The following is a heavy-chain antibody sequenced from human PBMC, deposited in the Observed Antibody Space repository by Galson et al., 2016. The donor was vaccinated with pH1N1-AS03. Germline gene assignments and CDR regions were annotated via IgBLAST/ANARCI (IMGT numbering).Heavy chain of an antibody. CDR3: LRERLQGARVFDL. J-gene: IGHJ3*01. D-gene: IGHD1-26*01. V-gene: IGHV1-46*01. Sequence: SVKVSCKASGYTFTSYYIHWVRQAPGQGLEWMGMINPNDGGKTYAQRFEDRLTMTRDTSTTTVYLEVRSLYSGDSAVYFCLRERLQGARVFDLWGQGTMVIVSS. CDR2: INPNDGGK. CDR1: GYTFTSYY.